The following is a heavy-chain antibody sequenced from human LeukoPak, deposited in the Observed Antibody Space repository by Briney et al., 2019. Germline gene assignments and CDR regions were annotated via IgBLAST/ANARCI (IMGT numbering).Heavy chain of an antibody. CDR3: ARVVGRYSSGWLGF. Sequence: ASVKVSCKASGYTFTSYAMHWVRPAPGQRLEWMGWINAGNGNTKYSQKFQGRVTITRDTSASTAYMELSSLRSEDTAVYYCARVVGRYSSGWLGFWGQGTLVTVSS. V-gene: IGHV1-3*01. CDR1: GYTFTSYA. CDR2: INAGNGNT. J-gene: IGHJ4*02. D-gene: IGHD6-19*01.